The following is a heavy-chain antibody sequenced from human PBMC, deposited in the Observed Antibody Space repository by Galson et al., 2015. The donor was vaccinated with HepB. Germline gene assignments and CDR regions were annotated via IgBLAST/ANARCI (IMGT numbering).Heavy chain of an antibody. V-gene: IGHV1-8*01. J-gene: IGHJ4*02. Sequence: SVKVSCKAAGYTFTSYDINWVRQAPGQGLEWLGWMSPNSGNTGYAQKFQGRVTMTRDTAISTAYMELNSLRSEDTAVYYCASNAPNTGDFEHWGQGTLVTVSS. CDR3: ASNAPNTGDFEH. D-gene: IGHD7-27*01. CDR2: MSPNSGNT. CDR1: GYTFTSYD.